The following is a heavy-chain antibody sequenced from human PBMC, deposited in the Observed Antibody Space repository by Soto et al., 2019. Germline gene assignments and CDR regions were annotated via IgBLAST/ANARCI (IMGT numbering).Heavy chain of an antibody. CDR1: GGSINSGGYS. CDR3: QRPKGRSFFHH. Sequence: PSETLSLTCTVSGGSINSGGYSWTWVRQHPGKGLEWIGYMYNSGTTYYTSSLKSRVTISGDTSKHQFSLRLSSVTAADTAVYYCQRPKGRSFFHHWGQGSLVTGSS. J-gene: IGHJ4*02. D-gene: IGHD1-26*01. CDR2: MYNSGTT. V-gene: IGHV4-31*03.